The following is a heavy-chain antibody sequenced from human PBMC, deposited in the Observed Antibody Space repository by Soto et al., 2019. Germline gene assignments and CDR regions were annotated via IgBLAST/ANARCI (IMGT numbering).Heavy chain of an antibody. CDR3: ARVGAYDYESTGYSAAFDI. D-gene: IGHD3-22*01. CDR1: GGTFSTYD. V-gene: IGHV1-69*01. J-gene: IGHJ3*02. CDR2: IIPIVGTA. Sequence: QVQLVQSGAEVKKPGSSVKVSCKASGGTFSTYDINWVRQAPGQGLEWMGVIIPIVGTANYAQKFQDRLTITADEFTNTSHMELSSLRSEDTAVYYCARVGAYDYESTGYSAAFDIWGQGKMVTVSS.